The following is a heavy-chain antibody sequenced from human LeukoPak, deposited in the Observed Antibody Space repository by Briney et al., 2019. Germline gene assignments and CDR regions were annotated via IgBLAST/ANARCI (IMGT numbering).Heavy chain of an antibody. CDR2: IYYSGST. J-gene: IGHJ6*03. CDR1: GGSISSSSYY. CDR3: AKGGYYDFWSGYFYYYYYMDV. V-gene: IGHV4-39*07. Sequence: PSETLSLTCTVSGGSISSSSYYWGWIRRPPGKGLEWIGSIYYSGSTYYNPSLKSRVTISVDTSKNQFSLKLSSVTAADTAVYYCAKGGYYDFWSGYFYYYYYMDVWGKGTTVTVSS. D-gene: IGHD3-3*01.